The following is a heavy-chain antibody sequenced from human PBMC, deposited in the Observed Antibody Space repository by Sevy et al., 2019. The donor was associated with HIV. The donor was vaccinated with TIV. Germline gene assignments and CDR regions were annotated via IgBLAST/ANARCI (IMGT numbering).Heavy chain of an antibody. D-gene: IGHD2-21*01. Sequence: ASVNVSCKASGYTFTGYYMHWVRQAPGQGLEWMGWINPNSGGTNYAQKFQGRVTMTRDTSISTAYMELSRLRSDDTAVYYCARAISYSHDAFDIWGQGTMVTVSS. CDR3: ARAISYSHDAFDI. V-gene: IGHV1-2*02. CDR2: INPNSGGT. J-gene: IGHJ3*02. CDR1: GYTFTGYY.